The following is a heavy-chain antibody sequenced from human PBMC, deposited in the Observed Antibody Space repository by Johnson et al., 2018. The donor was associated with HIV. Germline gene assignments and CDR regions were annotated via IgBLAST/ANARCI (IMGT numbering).Heavy chain of an antibody. J-gene: IGHJ3*01. V-gene: IGHV3-66*03. CDR3: ARDGRDLVTRGGFDV. CDR1: GFTVSSNC. CDR2: IYSDDST. Sequence: VQLVESGGGLIQPGGSLRLSCAASGFTVSSNCMTWVRQAPGKGLEWVSVIYSDDSTYYADSVKGRFTISRDNSKNTLFLQMNSLRPEDTAVYYCARDGRDLVTRGGFDVWGPGTVVTVSS. D-gene: IGHD5-18*01.